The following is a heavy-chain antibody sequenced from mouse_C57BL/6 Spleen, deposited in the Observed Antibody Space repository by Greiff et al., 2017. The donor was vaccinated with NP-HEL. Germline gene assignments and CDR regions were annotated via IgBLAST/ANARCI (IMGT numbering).Heavy chain of an antibody. CDR2: IVPEDGDT. V-gene: IGHV14-1*01. CDR3: TTEGYYGNYEGYFDY. D-gene: IGHD2-1*01. CDR1: GFNIKDYY. J-gene: IGHJ2*01. Sequence: VKLVESGAELVRPGASVKLSCTASGFNIKDYYMHWVKQRPEQGLEWIGRIVPEDGDTEYATKFPGKATLTADTSSNTAYLQLSSLTSEDTAVYYCTTEGYYGNYEGYFDYWGQGTTLTVSS.